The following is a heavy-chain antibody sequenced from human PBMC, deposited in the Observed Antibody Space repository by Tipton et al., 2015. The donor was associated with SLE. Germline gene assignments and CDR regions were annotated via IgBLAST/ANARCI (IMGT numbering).Heavy chain of an antibody. Sequence: LRLSCTVSGGSISSYYWGWIRQPPGKGLEWIGEINHSGSTNYNPSLKSRVTISVDRSKNQFSLKLSSVTAADTAVYYCARGIAAAGFDPWGQGTLVTVSS. J-gene: IGHJ5*02. CDR3: ARGIAAAGFDP. CDR1: GGSISSYY. V-gene: IGHV4-34*01. CDR2: INHSGST. D-gene: IGHD6-13*01.